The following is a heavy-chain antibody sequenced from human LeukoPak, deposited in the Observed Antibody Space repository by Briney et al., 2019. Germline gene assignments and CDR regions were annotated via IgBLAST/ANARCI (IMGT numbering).Heavy chain of an antibody. J-gene: IGHJ4*02. CDR3: ARGEDGYNPNIDS. Sequence: GRSLSLSCAASGFTFSSYAMHWVRQAPGKGLEWVAVISYDGSNKYYADSVKGRFTISRDNSKNTLYLQMNSLRAEDTAVYYCARGEDGYNPNIDSWGQGTLVTVSS. V-gene: IGHV3-30-3*01. CDR2: ISYDGSNK. CDR1: GFTFSSYA. D-gene: IGHD5-24*01.